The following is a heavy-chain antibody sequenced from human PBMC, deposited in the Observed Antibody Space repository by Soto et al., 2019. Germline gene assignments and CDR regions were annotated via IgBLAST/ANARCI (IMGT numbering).Heavy chain of an antibody. Sequence: QVQLQESGPGLVKPSETLSLTCTVSGGSISSYYWSWIRQPPGKGLEWIGYIYYSGSTNYNPSLKSRLTISVETSKNQFSLKLSSVTAADTAVYYCAREKKRGYSDTDGYYPDGFDIWGQGTMVTVSS. CDR3: AREKKRGYSDTDGYYPDGFDI. CDR2: IYYSGST. CDR1: GGSISSYY. V-gene: IGHV4-59*01. D-gene: IGHD3-22*01. J-gene: IGHJ3*02.